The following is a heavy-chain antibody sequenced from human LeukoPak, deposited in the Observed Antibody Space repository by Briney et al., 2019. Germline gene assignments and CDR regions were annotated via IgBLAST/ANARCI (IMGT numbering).Heavy chain of an antibody. V-gene: IGHV4-4*09. CDR2: IYTSGST. D-gene: IGHD3-10*01. CDR3: ARTQAGELLWFGEN. J-gene: IGHJ4*02. Sequence: PSETLSLTCTVSGASINSYYWSWIRQPPGKGLEWIGFIYTSGSTNYNPSLKSRVTISVDTSKNQFSLKLSSVTAADTAVYYCARTQAGELLWFGENWGQGTLVTVSS. CDR1: GASINSYY.